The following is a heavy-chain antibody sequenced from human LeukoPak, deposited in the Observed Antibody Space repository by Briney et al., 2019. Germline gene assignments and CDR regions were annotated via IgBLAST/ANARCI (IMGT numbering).Heavy chain of an antibody. V-gene: IGHV1-46*01. CDR1: GYTFTSNY. CDR3: TREATGYSWFDP. Sequence: ASVKVSCKASGYTFTSNYIHWVRQAPGQGLEWMGMIYPRDGSTSYAQKFQGRVTVTRDTSTSTVHMELRSLRSDDTAVYYCTREATGYSWFDPWGQGTLVTVSS. CDR2: IYPRDGST. J-gene: IGHJ5*02. D-gene: IGHD3-9*01.